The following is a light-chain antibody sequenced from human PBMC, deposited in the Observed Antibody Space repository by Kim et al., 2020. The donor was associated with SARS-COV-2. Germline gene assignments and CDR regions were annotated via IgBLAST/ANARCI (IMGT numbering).Light chain of an antibody. Sequence: GQSVTKTCTGTSSDVDRFNHVSWYQHHPGKVPKLLIYGVTNRPSGVSDRFSGSKSGNTASLTISRLQSEDEADYYCASYTSTSTNVFGTGTKVTVL. CDR3: ASYTSTSTNV. V-gene: IGLV2-14*03. J-gene: IGLJ1*01. CDR2: GVT. CDR1: SSDVDRFNH.